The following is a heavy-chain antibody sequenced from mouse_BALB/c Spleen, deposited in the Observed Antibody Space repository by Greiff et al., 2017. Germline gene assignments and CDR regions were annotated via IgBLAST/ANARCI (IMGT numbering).Heavy chain of an antibody. CDR3: ASGYDVYFDY. J-gene: IGHJ2*01. CDR1: GFTFSSFG. Sequence: EVMLVESGGGLVQPGGSRKLSCAASGFTFSSFGMHWVRQAPEKGLEWVAYISSGSSTIYYADTVKGRFTISRDNPKNTLFLQMTSLRSEDTAMYYCASGYDVYFDYWGRSTTLTVSS. D-gene: IGHD2-14*01. V-gene: IGHV5-17*02. CDR2: ISSGSSTI.